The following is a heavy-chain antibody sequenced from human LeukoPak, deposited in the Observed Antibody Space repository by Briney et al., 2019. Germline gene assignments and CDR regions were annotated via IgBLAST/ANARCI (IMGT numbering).Heavy chain of an antibody. Sequence: GSLRLSCAASGFTFRTYAMSWVRQAPGKGLEWVSGISGSGGSTYYADSVKGRFTISRDNSKNTLYLQVNSLRAEDTAVYYCAKEPDYGDYFDYWGQGTLVTVSS. D-gene: IGHD4-17*01. CDR1: GFTFRTYA. CDR3: AKEPDYGDYFDY. V-gene: IGHV3-23*01. J-gene: IGHJ4*02. CDR2: ISGSGGST.